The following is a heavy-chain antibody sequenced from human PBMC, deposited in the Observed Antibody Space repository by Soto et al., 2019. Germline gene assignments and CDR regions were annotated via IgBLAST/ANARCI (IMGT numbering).Heavy chain of an antibody. CDR2: INIDGSTT. D-gene: IGHD4-17*01. J-gene: IGHJ4*02. Sequence: EVQLVESGGGLVQPGGSLRLSCAVSGFTFSNYWMHWVRQTPGKGLVWVSRINIDGSTTSYADSVEGRFTISRDNAKNTLYLQMNSLRAEDTAAYYCARVRNGDWYFDSWGQGTLVTVSS. V-gene: IGHV3-74*01. CDR3: ARVRNGDWYFDS. CDR1: GFTFSNYW.